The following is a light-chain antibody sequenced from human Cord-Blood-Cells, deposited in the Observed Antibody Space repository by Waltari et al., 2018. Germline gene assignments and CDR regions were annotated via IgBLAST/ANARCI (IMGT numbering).Light chain of an antibody. CDR2: EGS. CDR3: CSYAGSSWV. CDR1: SRDVGSYKL. V-gene: IGLV2-23*01. Sequence: QSALTQPASVSGSPGQSITISCTGTSRDVGSYKLVSWYQQHPGKAPKLMIYEGSKRPSGVSNRFSGSKSGNTASLTISGLQAEDEADYYCCSYAGSSWVFGGGTKLTVL. J-gene: IGLJ3*02.